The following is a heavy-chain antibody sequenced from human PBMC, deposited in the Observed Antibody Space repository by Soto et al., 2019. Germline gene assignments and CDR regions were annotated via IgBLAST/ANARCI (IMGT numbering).Heavy chain of an antibody. CDR3: TADLPANWFDP. D-gene: IGHD2-15*01. CDR2: IKSLGDGVAT. J-gene: IGHJ5*02. Sequence: GGSLRLSCAASRFSFSNAWMNWVRQAPGRGLEWVARIKSLGDGVATDYSAPVKVSFSITNDDSQDTLYLHMNNLKTDATVMYFCTADLPANWFDPWGQGTMVTVSS. V-gene: IGHV3-15*01. CDR1: RFSFSNAW.